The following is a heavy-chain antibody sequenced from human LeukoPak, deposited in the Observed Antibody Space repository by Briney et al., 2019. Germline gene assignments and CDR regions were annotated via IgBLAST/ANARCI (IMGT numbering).Heavy chain of an antibody. V-gene: IGHV3-23*01. CDR1: GFTFSSYA. J-gene: IGHJ6*02. D-gene: IGHD3-9*01. CDR2: ISGSGGST. Sequence: GGSLRLSCAASGFTFSSYAMSWVRQAPGKGLEWVSAISGSGGSTHYADSVKGRFTISRDNSKNTLYLQMNSLRAEDTAVYYCAKTGYDILTGYYPYYYYGMDVWGQGTTVTVSS. CDR3: AKTGYDILTGYYPYYYYGMDV.